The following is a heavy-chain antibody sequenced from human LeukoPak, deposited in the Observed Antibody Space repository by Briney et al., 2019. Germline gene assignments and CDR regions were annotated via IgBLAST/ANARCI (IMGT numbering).Heavy chain of an antibody. CDR2: INHSGST. CDR1: GGSFSGYY. J-gene: IGHJ5*02. D-gene: IGHD3-22*01. CDR3: ARDYYDSSGYRFDP. V-gene: IGHV4-34*01. Sequence: SETLSLTCAVYGGSFSGYYWSWIRQPPGKGLEWIGEINHSGSTNYNPSLKSRVTISVDTSKNQFSLELSSVTAEDTAVYYCARDYYDSSGYRFDPWGQGTLVTVSS.